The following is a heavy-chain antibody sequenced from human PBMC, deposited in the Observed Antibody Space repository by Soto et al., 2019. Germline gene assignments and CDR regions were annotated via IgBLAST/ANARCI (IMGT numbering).Heavy chain of an antibody. CDR1: GGTLSNYG. V-gene: IGHV1-69*01. CDR3: ARPKRGYDDSYPADAFDI. CDR2: IIPIFSPP. Sequence: QLQLVQSGADVKKPGSSVKVSCKASGGTLSNYGISWVRQAPGQGLEWMGGIIPIFSPPNYAQKFQGRVTFTADESTSTAYMELSSLRSEDTAVYYCARPKRGYDDSYPADAFDIWGQGTMVTVSS. J-gene: IGHJ3*02. D-gene: IGHD2-21*01.